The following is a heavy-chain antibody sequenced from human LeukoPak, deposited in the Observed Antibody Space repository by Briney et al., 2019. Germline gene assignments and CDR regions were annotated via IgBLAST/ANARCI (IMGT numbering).Heavy chain of an antibody. CDR1: GFTVSSNY. J-gene: IGHJ6*02. V-gene: IGHV3-53*01. CDR2: IYSGGRT. Sequence: PGGSLRLSCAASGFTVSSNYRSWVRQAPGKGLEWVSVIYSGGRTYYADSVKGRFTISRDNSKNTLYLQMNSLRAEDTAVYYCAREVRRFGELYGMDVWGQGTTVTVSS. CDR3: AREVRRFGELYGMDV. D-gene: IGHD3-10*01.